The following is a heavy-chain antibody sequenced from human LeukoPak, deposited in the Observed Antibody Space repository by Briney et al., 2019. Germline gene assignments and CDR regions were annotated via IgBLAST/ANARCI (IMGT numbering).Heavy chain of an antibody. CDR2: IYSGGST. CDR1: GFTVSSNY. CDR3: ARGSGSGWFGGYYFDY. V-gene: IGHV3-53*01. J-gene: IGHJ4*02. D-gene: IGHD6-19*01. Sequence: GGSLRLSCAASGFTVSSNYMSWVRQAPGKGLEWVSVIYSGGSTYYAGSVKGRFTISRDNSKNTLYLQMNSLRAEDTAVYYCARGSGSGWFGGYYFDYWGQGTLVTVSS.